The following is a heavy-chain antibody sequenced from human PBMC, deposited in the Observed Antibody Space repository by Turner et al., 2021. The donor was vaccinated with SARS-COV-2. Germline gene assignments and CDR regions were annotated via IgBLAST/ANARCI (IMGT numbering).Heavy chain of an antibody. CDR1: GFIFSDYW. CDR2: IKQDGNEK. J-gene: IGHJ4*02. Sequence: EVQLVESGGGLVQPGGSLKHSCAASGFIFSDYWMDWVRQAPGKGLEWVAGIKQDGNEKYSVDSVKGRFTISRDNAKNSLYLQMNSLRAEDTAVYYCARNRGYSSFDYWGQGTLVTVSS. CDR3: ARNRGYSSFDY. D-gene: IGHD5-18*01. V-gene: IGHV3-7*04.